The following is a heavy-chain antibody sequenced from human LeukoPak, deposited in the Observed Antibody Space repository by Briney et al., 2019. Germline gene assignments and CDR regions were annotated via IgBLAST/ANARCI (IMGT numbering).Heavy chain of an antibody. CDR2: INHSGST. CDR1: GGSFSGYY. Sequence: SETLSLTCAVYGGSFSGYYWSWIRQPPGKGLEWIGEINHSGSTNYNPSLKSRVTISVDTSKNQFSLKLSSVTAADTAVYYCARERRPRYSSGWYFSYWGQGTLVIVSS. J-gene: IGHJ4*02. D-gene: IGHD6-19*01. V-gene: IGHV4-34*01. CDR3: ARERRPRYSSGWYFSY.